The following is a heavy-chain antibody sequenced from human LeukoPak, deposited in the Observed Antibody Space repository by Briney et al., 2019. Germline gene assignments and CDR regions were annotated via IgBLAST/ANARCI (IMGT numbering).Heavy chain of an antibody. J-gene: IGHJ3*02. CDR3: ARDTLEYSNSPDALDI. CDR2: ISSSGSTV. V-gene: IGHV3-48*02. Sequence: GGSLGLSCAASGFTFSSYNMNWVRQAPGKGLEWVSYISSSGSTVYYADSVKGRFTISRDNAKNSLYMQMESLRDEDTAIYYCARDTLEYSNSPDALDIWGQGTMVTVSS. D-gene: IGHD4-23*01. CDR1: GFTFSSYN.